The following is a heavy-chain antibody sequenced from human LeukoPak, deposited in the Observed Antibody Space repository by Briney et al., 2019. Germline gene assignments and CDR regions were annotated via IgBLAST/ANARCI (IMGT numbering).Heavy chain of an antibody. V-gene: IGHV3-53*01. J-gene: IGHJ6*02. Sequence: GGSLRLSCAASGFTVSSNYMSWVRQAPGKGLEWVSVIYSGGSTYYADSVKGRFTISRDNSKITLYLQMNSLRAEDTAVYYCARHRAEYYYGMDVWGQGTTVTVSS. D-gene: IGHD6-25*01. CDR2: IYSGGST. CDR3: ARHRAEYYYGMDV. CDR1: GFTVSSNY.